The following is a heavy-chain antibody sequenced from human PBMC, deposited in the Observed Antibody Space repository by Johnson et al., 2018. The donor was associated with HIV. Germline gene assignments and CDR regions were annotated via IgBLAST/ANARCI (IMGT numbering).Heavy chain of an antibody. CDR1: GFTFSNAW. CDR3: TTAIVGALLNAFDI. Sequence: VQLVESGGGLVKPGGSLRLSCEASGFTFSNAWMSWVRQAPGKGLEWVGHIKSKTDGGTTDYAAPVKGRFTISRDDSKNTLYLQMNSLKTEETAVYYCTTAIVGALLNAFDIWGQGTMVTVSS. CDR2: IKSKTDGGTT. J-gene: IGHJ3*02. D-gene: IGHD1-26*01. V-gene: IGHV3-15*01.